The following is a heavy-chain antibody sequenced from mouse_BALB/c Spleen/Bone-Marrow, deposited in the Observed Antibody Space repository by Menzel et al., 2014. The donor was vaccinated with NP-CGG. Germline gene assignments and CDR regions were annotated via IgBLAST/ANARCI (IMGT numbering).Heavy chain of an antibody. CDR2: IWGDGST. J-gene: IGHJ4*01. D-gene: IGHD2-4*01. V-gene: IGHV2-6-7*01. Sequence: VQLVESGPGLVAPSQSLSITCTVSGFSLTGYGVSWVRQPPGKGLEWLGMIWGDGSTDYNSALKSRRSISKDNSKSQVFLKMNSLQTEDTARYYCARDSFLITRALDYWGQGTSGTVSS. CDR3: ARDSFLITRALDY. CDR1: GFSLTGYG.